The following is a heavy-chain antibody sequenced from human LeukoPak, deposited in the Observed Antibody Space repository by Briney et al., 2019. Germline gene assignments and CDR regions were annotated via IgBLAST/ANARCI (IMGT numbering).Heavy chain of an antibody. V-gene: IGHV4-59*12. CDR2: IYYSGST. D-gene: IGHD6-6*01. Sequence: SETLSLTCTVSGGSISSYYWSWIRQPPGKGLEWIGYIYYSGSTNYNPSLKSRVTILVDTSKNQFSLQLNSVTPEDTAVYYCARDSSSSPPYFDYWGQGTLVTVSS. CDR3: ARDSSSSPPYFDY. J-gene: IGHJ4*02. CDR1: GGSISSYY.